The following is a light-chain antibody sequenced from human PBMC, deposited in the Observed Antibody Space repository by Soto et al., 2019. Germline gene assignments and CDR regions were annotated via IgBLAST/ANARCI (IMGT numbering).Light chain of an antibody. Sequence: IVVTQSPLSLPVTPGEPASISCRSSQSLLHSDGYNYLDWYLQKPGQSPQLLIYLGSNRASGVPERFSGSGSGTDFTLKISRVEAEDVGVYYCMQALQTPPWTFGQGTKVDIK. CDR2: LGS. J-gene: IGKJ1*01. V-gene: IGKV2-28*01. CDR3: MQALQTPPWT. CDR1: QSLLHSDGYNY.